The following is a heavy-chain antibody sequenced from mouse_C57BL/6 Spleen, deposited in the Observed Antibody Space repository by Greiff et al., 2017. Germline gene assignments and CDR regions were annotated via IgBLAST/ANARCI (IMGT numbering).Heavy chain of an antibody. CDR2: ISYDGSN. Sequence: DVKLQESGPGLVKPSQSLSLTCSVTGYSITSGYYWNWIRQFPGNKLEWMGYISYDGSNNYNPSLKNRISITRDTSKNQFFLKLNSVTTEDTATYYCARTGRDYFGYWGQGTTLTVSS. CDR3: ARTGRDYFGY. CDR1: GYSITSGYY. J-gene: IGHJ2*01. D-gene: IGHD4-1*01. V-gene: IGHV3-6*01.